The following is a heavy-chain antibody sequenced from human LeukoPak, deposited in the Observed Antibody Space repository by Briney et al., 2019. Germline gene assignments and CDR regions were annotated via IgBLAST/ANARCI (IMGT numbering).Heavy chain of an antibody. Sequence: GRSLRLSCAASGFTFSSYAMHWVRRAPGKGLEWVAVISYDGSNKYYADSVKGRFTISRDNSKNTLYLQMNSLRAEDTAVYYCARDGQLYYDYVWGSYLDYWGQGALVTVSS. CDR2: ISYDGSNK. J-gene: IGHJ4*02. CDR1: GFTFSSYA. CDR3: ARDGQLYYDYVWGSYLDY. V-gene: IGHV3-30-3*01. D-gene: IGHD3-16*02.